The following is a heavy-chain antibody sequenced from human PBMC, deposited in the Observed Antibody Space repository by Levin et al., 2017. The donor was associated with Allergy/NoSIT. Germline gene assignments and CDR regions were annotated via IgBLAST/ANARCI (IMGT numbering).Heavy chain of an antibody. J-gene: IGHJ4*02. V-gene: IGHV3-30-3*01. CDR1: GFTFSSYA. CDR3: ARETFSGSSGPLDY. Sequence: SGGSLRLSCAASGFTFSSYAINWVRQAPGKGLEWVAVISYDDGSQRYYADSVKGRFTISRDNSRNTLYLQMNSLRADDTAVYYCARETFSGSSGPLDYWGQGTLVTVSS. CDR2: ISYDDGSQR. D-gene: IGHD3-22*01.